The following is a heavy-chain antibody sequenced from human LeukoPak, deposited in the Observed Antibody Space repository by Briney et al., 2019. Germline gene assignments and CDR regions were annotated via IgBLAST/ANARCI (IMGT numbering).Heavy chain of an antibody. Sequence: GGSLRHSCAASGYTFGSYWMSWVRLTPGKGLEWVANIKKDGSEKYYVDSVKGRFTISRDDAKNSLYLQMNSLRAEDTAVYYCAREGRGLRSPRFGESPRFDSWGQGTLVTVSS. J-gene: IGHJ4*02. D-gene: IGHD3-10*01. V-gene: IGHV3-7*04. CDR1: GYTFGSYW. CDR2: IKKDGSEK. CDR3: AREGRGLRSPRFGESPRFDS.